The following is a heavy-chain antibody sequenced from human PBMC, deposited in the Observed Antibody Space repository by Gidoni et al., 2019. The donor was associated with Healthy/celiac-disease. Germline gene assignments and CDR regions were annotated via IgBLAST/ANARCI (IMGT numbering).Heavy chain of an antibody. D-gene: IGHD6-13*01. V-gene: IGHV4-34*01. CDR1: GWSFSGYY. J-gene: IGHJ4*02. CDR3: ARRLAAAGSYFDY. CDR2: INHSGST. Sequence: QVQLQQWGAGLLKPSETLSLTCAVYGWSFSGYYWSWIRQPPGKGLEWIGEINHSGSTNYNPSLKSRVTISVDTSKNQFSLKLSSVTAADTTVYYCARRLAAAGSYFDYWGQGTLVTVSS.